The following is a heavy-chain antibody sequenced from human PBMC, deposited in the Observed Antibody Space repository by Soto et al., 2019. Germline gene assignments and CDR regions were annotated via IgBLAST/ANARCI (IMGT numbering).Heavy chain of an antibody. CDR3: AGTYHGRGGAFDY. CDR1: GYTFTSYD. J-gene: IGHJ4*02. D-gene: IGHD1-1*01. Sequence: QVQLLQSGAEVTKPGASVKVSCKAAGYTFTSYDINWVRQATGQGLKWMGWMNPNRGNTGYAHKLRGRVTMSRNTSISTAYMELSSLRSEDTAVYYGAGTYHGRGGAFDYWGQGTLVTVSS. CDR2: MNPNRGNT. V-gene: IGHV1-8*01.